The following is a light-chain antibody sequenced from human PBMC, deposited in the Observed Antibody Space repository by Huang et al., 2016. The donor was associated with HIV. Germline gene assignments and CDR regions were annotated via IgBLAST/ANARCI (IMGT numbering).Light chain of an antibody. V-gene: IGKV3-20*01. Sequence: EIVLTQSPGTLSLSPGERATLSCRASQSVSSSYLAWYQQKVGQAPRLLIYGASSRATGIPDRCSGGGSGTDFTLTISSLEPEDFAVYYCQQYGTSPPYTFGQGTKLEIK. J-gene: IGKJ2*01. CDR3: QQYGTSPPYT. CDR1: QSVSSSY. CDR2: GAS.